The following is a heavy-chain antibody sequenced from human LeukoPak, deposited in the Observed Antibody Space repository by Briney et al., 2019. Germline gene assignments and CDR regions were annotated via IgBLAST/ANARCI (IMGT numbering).Heavy chain of an antibody. J-gene: IGHJ4*02. CDR3: AKNLAAVPGNKYFAY. CDR2: ISGSGGST. CDR1: GFTFSTYD. D-gene: IGHD6-19*01. V-gene: IGHV3-23*01. Sequence: GGPLRLSCAASGFTFSTYDMTWVRQAPGKGLEWVSSISGSGGSTDYADSVKGRFTTSRDNSKKTLYLQMNGLRAEDTAVYYCAKNLAAVPGNKYFAYWGQGTLVTVSS.